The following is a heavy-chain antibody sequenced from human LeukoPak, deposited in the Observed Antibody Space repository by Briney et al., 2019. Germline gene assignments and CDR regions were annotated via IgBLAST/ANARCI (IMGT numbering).Heavy chain of an antibody. Sequence: SETLSLTCTASGGSISSSSYYWGWIRQPPGKGLEWIGSIYHSGSTYYNPSLKSRVTISVDTSKNQFSLKLSSVTAADTAVYYCAREHSGDENYYYYMDVWGKGTTVTVSS. D-gene: IGHD4-17*01. J-gene: IGHJ6*03. V-gene: IGHV4-39*07. CDR1: GGSISSSSYY. CDR3: AREHSGDENYYYYMDV. CDR2: IYHSGST.